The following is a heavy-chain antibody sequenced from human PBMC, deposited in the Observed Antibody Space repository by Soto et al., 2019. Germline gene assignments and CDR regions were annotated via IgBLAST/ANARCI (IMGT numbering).Heavy chain of an antibody. D-gene: IGHD2-2*01. CDR1: GFAFSNYD. CDR2: IGTSGTYT. Sequence: GGSLRLSCVASGFAFSNYDMNWVRQAPGKGLEWVSSIGTSGTYTFYADSLRGRFTISRDNAKNSLFLLMNGLRAEDAAVYYCARVRQYQLLEDYYYVDVWGKGTTVTVSS. J-gene: IGHJ6*03. V-gene: IGHV3-21*01. CDR3: ARVRQYQLLEDYYYVDV.